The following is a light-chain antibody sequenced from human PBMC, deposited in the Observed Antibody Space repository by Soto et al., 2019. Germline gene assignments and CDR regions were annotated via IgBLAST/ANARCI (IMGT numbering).Light chain of an antibody. J-gene: IGLJ1*01. Sequence: HSVLTKPPSANGSPGQSVTISCTGTTSDVGAYNYVSWYQQHPGKAPKLVIYEVSRRPSGVPDRFSGSKSGNTASLTVSGLQAEDEADYYCSSYAGDNKGVFGTG. CDR1: TSDVGAYNY. CDR3: SSYAGDNKGV. V-gene: IGLV2-8*01. CDR2: EVS.